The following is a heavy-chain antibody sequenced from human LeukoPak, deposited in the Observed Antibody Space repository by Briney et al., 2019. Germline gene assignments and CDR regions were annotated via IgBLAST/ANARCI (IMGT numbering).Heavy chain of an antibody. V-gene: IGHV3-7*01. CDR3: ARGPGDYDASDI. J-gene: IGHJ3*02. D-gene: IGHD4-11*01. Sequence: GGSLRLSCAASFSTFNKAWMNWVRQAPGKGPEWVAHIKENGNEQYYADSVKGRFTISRDNVKQSLCLQMNSLRVEDTAVYYCARGPGDYDASDIWGQGTMVTVSS. CDR2: IKENGNEQ. CDR1: FSTFNKAW.